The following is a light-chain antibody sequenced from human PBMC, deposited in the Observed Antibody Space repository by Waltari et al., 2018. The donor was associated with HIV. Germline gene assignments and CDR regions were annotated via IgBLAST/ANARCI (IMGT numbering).Light chain of an antibody. J-gene: IGKJ1*01. CDR2: GAS. CDR1: QSVSSSY. Sequence: EIVLTQSPGTLSLSPGERATLSCRASQSVSSSYLAWYQQKPGQAPRHLIYGASSSATGIPDRFSGSGSGTDFTLTISRLEPEDFAVYYCQQYGSAFGQGTKVEIK. V-gene: IGKV3-20*01. CDR3: QQYGSA.